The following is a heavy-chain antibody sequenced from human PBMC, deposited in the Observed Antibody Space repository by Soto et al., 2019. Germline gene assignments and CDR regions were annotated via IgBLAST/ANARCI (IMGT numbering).Heavy chain of an antibody. V-gene: IGHV5-51*01. CDR1: GYSFTSYW. CDR3: ARQRSRDIVVVPAASDALDI. Sequence: GESLKISCKGSGYSFTSYWIGWVRQMPGKGLEWMGIIYPGDSDTRYSPSFQGQVTISADKSISTAYLQWSSLKASDTAMYYCARQRSRDIVVVPAASDALDIWGQGTMV. D-gene: IGHD2-2*01. J-gene: IGHJ3*02. CDR2: IYPGDSDT.